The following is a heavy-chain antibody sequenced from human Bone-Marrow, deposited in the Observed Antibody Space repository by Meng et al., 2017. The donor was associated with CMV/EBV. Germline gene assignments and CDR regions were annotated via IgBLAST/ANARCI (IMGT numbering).Heavy chain of an antibody. Sequence: RPGLVDLAHTLRRTRTSYGDSVSSNSTAWAWIKQAPSRGLVWLGETYYRSKCYNDYAVSVKSRITINPDTSKNQFSLQLNSVTPEDTAVYYCARVGSSTSCYECYFDYWGQGTLVTVSS. CDR1: GDSVSSNSTA. CDR3: ARVGSSTSCYECYFDY. D-gene: IGHD2-2*01. J-gene: IGHJ4*02. CDR2: TYYRSKCYN. V-gene: IGHV6-1*01.